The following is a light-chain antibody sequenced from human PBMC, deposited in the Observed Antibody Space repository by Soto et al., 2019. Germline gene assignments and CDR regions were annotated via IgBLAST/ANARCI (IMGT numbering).Light chain of an antibody. Sequence: QAVVTQSPSASASLGASVKLTCTLSSGHSSYAIAWHQQQPEKGPRYLMKLDSDGSHTKGDAIPDRFSGSSSGAERYLTISSLQSEDEADYYCQTRGTGIHVVFGGGTKLTVL. CDR2: LDSDGSH. J-gene: IGLJ2*01. CDR3: QTRGTGIHVV. CDR1: SGHSSYA. V-gene: IGLV4-69*01.